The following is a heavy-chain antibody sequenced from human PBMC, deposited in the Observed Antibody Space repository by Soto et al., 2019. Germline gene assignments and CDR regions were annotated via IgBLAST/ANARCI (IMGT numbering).Heavy chain of an antibody. Sequence: QEQLVESGGGVVQPGKSLRLSCTASRFAFSSYAMHWVRQAPGKGLEWVAVISYDGGYENYADSVKGRFTVSRDNSKNNLWLQMNSLRAEDTALYYCEKGTTVTPWRYLDLWGQGTLVTVSS. CDR2: ISYDGGYE. J-gene: IGHJ2*01. V-gene: IGHV3-30*18. CDR1: RFAFSSYA. D-gene: IGHD4-17*01. CDR3: EKGTTVTPWRYLDL.